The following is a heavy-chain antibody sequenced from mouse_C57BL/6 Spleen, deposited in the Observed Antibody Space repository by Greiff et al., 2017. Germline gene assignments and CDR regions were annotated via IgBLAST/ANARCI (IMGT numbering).Heavy chain of an antibody. CDR1: GYTFTSYW. V-gene: IGHV1-64*01. CDR2: IHPNSGST. J-gene: IGHJ2*01. D-gene: IGHD2-4*01. CDR3: ARTFDYGSPLDY. Sequence: QVQLQQPGPELVKPGASVKLSCKASGYTFTSYWMHWVKQRPGQGLEWIGMIHPNSGSTNYNEKVKSKATLTIDNYSSTAYMQLRSLTSEDSAVNYCARTFDYGSPLDYWGQGTTLTVSS.